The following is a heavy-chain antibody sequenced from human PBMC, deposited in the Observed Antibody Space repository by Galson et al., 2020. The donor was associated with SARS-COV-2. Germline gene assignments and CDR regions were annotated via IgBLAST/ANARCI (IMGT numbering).Heavy chain of an antibody. CDR3: ARHSGSYYNSLGY. D-gene: IGHD3-10*01. V-gene: IGHV1-69*13. CDR2: IIPIFGTA. J-gene: IGHJ4*02. Sequence: SVKVSCKASGGTFSSYAISWVRQAPGQGLEWMGGIIPIFGTANYAQKFQGRVTITADESTSTAYMELSSLRSEDTAVYYCARHSGSYYNSLGYWGQGTLVTVSS. CDR1: GGTFSSYA.